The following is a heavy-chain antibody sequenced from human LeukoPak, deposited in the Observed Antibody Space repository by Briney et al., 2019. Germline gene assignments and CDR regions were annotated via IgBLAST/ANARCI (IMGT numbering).Heavy chain of an antibody. D-gene: IGHD3-10*01. Sequence: SQTLSLTCAISGDSVSSNNAAWNWMRQSPWSGLKWLGRTYYRSRWYNDYAVSVKSRVIISPDTSKNQFSLQLNSVAPEDTALYFCARDYASSKRGFYFYMDVWGKGTTVTVSS. V-gene: IGHV6-1*01. CDR1: GDSVSSNNAA. J-gene: IGHJ6*03. CDR3: ARDYASSKRGFYFYMDV. CDR2: TYYRSRWYN.